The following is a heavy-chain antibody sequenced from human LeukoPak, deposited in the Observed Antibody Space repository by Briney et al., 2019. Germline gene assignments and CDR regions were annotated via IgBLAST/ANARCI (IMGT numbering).Heavy chain of an antibody. CDR2: ISSTSDTI. Sequence: GGSLRLSCAASGFTFSHYSMIWVRQAPGKGLEWISYISSTSDTIYYADSVKGRFTISRDNAVNSLYLQMNSLIAEDTAVYYCAKVRGAWFGEPFDYWGQGTLVTVSS. J-gene: IGHJ4*02. V-gene: IGHV3-48*01. D-gene: IGHD3-10*01. CDR3: AKVRGAWFGEPFDY. CDR1: GFTFSHYS.